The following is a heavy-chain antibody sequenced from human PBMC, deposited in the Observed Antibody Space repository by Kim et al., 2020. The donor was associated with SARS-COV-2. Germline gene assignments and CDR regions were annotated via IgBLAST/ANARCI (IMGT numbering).Heavy chain of an antibody. V-gene: IGHV4-39*01. CDR1: GGSISSSSYY. D-gene: IGHD6-13*01. CDR2: IYYSGST. CDR3: ARHRIKMYIAAAGSWFDP. Sequence: SETLSLTCTVSGGSISSSSYYWGWIRQPPGKGLEWIGSIYYSGSTYYNPSLKSRVTISVDTSKNQFSLKLSSVTAADTAVYYCARHRIKMYIAAAGSWFDPWGQGTLVTVSS. J-gene: IGHJ5*02.